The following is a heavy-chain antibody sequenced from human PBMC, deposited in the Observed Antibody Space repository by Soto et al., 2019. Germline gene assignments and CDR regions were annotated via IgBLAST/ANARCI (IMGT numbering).Heavy chain of an antibody. CDR3: ARGFSSYSDH. V-gene: IGHV1-8*01. J-gene: IGHJ4*02. Sequence: ASVKVSCKASGYTFVDYDINWVRQAAGQGLEWMAWMNPNTGNTAYARKFQGRVTLTRDTSISTAYMDLSSLTSADTAVYFCARGFSSYSDHWAQGTLVTVSS. CDR1: GYTFVDYD. CDR2: MNPNTGNT. D-gene: IGHD3-10*01.